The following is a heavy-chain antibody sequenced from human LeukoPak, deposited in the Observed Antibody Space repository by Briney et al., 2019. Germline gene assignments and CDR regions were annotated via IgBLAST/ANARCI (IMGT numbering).Heavy chain of an antibody. CDR2: ISTGGSDT. Sequence: GGSLRLSCAASGFTFSNYAMSWVRQAPGQGLEWVSAISTGGSDTYYADSVKGRFTISRDNSKNTLYLQMNSLRAEDTAVYYCANWPGGTVGSYFDCWGQGTLVTVSS. CDR1: GFTFSNYA. J-gene: IGHJ4*02. V-gene: IGHV3-23*01. CDR3: ANWPGGTVGSYFDC. D-gene: IGHD2-15*01.